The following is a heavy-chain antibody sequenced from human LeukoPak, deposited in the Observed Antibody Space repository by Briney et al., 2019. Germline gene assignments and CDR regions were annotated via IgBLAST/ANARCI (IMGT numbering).Heavy chain of an antibody. D-gene: IGHD2-2*02. CDR3: ASERYCSSTSCYNNWFDP. CDR1: GGSISSGGYY. V-gene: IGHV4-31*03. Sequence: SETLSLTCTVSGGSISSGGYYWSWIRQHPGKALEWIGYIYYSGSTYYNPSLKSRVTISIDTSKNQFSLKLSSVTAADTAVYYCASERYCSSTSCYNNWFDPWGQGTLVTVSS. CDR2: IYYSGST. J-gene: IGHJ5*02.